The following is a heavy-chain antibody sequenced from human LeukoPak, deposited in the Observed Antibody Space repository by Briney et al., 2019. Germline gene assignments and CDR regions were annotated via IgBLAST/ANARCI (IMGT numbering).Heavy chain of an antibody. CDR1: GGSISSSSYY. CDR3: ARVVPDYYDSSGYAFDY. CDR2: IYSSGST. Sequence: SETLSLTRTVSGGSISSSSYYWGWIRQPPGKGLEWIGSIYSSGSTYYNPSLKSRVTISVDTSKNQFSLKLSSVAAADTAVYYCARVVPDYYDSSGYAFDYWGQGTLVTVSS. D-gene: IGHD3-22*01. J-gene: IGHJ4*02. V-gene: IGHV4-39*01.